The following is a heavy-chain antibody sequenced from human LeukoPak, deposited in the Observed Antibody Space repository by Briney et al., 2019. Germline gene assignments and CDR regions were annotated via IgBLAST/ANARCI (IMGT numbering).Heavy chain of an antibody. D-gene: IGHD1-7*01. CDR1: GFTFSSYG. Sequence: PGGSLRLSCAASGFTFSSYGMHWVRQAPGKGLEWVAVISYDGSNKYYADSVKGRFTISRDNSKNTLYLQMNSLRAEDTAVYYCAKDGHFPPYNNWNYVGRLDYWGQGTLVTVSS. CDR3: AKDGHFPPYNNWNYVGRLDY. J-gene: IGHJ4*02. CDR2: ISYDGSNK. V-gene: IGHV3-30*18.